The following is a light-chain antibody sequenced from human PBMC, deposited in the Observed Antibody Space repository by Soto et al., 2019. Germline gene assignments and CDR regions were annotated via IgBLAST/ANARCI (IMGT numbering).Light chain of an antibody. V-gene: IGKV1-12*01. CDR3: QQANSVPYT. Sequence: DIQRNQSPSSVSACVGDRATITCRASQVIIIWLDCYQQKPGKAPKLLIYAASSLQSGVPSSFSGSGSGAACPLTISSLLPQDFATHSCQQANSVPYTFGQGTKLES. J-gene: IGKJ2*01. CDR1: QVIIIW. CDR2: AAS.